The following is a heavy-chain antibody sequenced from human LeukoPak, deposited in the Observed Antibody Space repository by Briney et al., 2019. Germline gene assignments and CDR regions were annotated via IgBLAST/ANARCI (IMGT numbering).Heavy chain of an antibody. CDR1: GGSVSSRSYY. CDR3: ARGRSESYSDDY. CDR2: IYYSGST. J-gene: IGHJ4*02. D-gene: IGHD1-26*01. V-gene: IGHV4-61*01. Sequence: PSETLSLTCSVSGGSVSSRSYYWSWIRQPPGKGLEWIGYIYYSGSTNYNPCLKSRVTISVDTSKNQFSLKVRSVTAADTAVYYCARGRSESYSDDYWGQGTLVTVSS.